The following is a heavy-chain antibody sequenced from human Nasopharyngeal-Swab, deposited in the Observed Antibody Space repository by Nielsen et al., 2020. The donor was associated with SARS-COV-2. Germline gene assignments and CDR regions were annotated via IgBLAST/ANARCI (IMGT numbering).Heavy chain of an antibody. Sequence: VRRAPGKGLEWVSAISGSGGSTYYADSVKGRFTISRDNSKNTLYLQMNSLRAEDTAVYYCAKLSPYYYGSGSSHDAFDIWGQGTMVPSPQ. CDR3: AKLSPYYYGSGSSHDAFDI. CDR2: ISGSGGST. J-gene: IGHJ3*02. D-gene: IGHD3-10*01. V-gene: IGHV3-23*01.